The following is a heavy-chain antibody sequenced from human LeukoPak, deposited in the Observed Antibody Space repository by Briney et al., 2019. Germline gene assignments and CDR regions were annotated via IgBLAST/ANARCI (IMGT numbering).Heavy chain of an antibody. CDR2: INPNSGGT. V-gene: IGHV1-2*02. CDR1: GYTFTGYY. J-gene: IGHJ4*02. CDR3: ARSGTSSVQRYSGYDWGY. Sequence: ASVKVSCKASGYTFTGYYMHWVRQAPGQGLEWMGWINPNSGGTNYAQKFQGRVTMTRDTSISTAYMELSRLRSDDTAVYYCARSGTSSVQRYSGYDWGYWGQGTLVTVSS. D-gene: IGHD5-12*01.